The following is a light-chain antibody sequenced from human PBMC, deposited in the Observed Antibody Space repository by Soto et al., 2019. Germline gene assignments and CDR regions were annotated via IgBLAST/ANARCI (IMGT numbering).Light chain of an antibody. Sequence: EIVMTQSPATLSVSPGERATLYCRASQSINSNLAWYQQKPGQAPRLLIFGASTRATGIPARFSGSGSGTEFTLAISSLQPEDSATYYCLQDINYPWTFGQGTKVDIK. CDR1: QSINSN. J-gene: IGKJ1*01. CDR3: LQDINYPWT. V-gene: IGKV3-15*01. CDR2: GAS.